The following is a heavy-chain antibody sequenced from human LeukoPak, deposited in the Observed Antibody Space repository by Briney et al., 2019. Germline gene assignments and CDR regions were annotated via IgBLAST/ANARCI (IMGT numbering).Heavy chain of an antibody. Sequence: GGSLRLSCAASGFIFSSYETNWVRQAPGKGLEWVSVISGSGGSTHYADSVEGRFTISRDNSKNTLYLQMNSLRAEDTAVYYCATTIGGYNYGPSFDYWGQGTLVTVSS. V-gene: IGHV3-23*01. D-gene: IGHD5-18*01. CDR3: ATTIGGYNYGPSFDY. J-gene: IGHJ4*02. CDR1: GFIFSSYE. CDR2: ISGSGGST.